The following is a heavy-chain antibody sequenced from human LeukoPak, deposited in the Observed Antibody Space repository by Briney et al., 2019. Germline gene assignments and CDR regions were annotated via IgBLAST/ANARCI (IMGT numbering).Heavy chain of an antibody. CDR1: GFTVSSNY. CDR2: IYTSGST. V-gene: IGHV4-4*07. Sequence: GSLRLSCAASGFTVSSNYMSWVRQAPGKGLEWIGRIYTSGSTNYNPSLKSRVTMSVDTSKNQFSLKLSSVTAADTAVYYCARDLLRGYFDYWGQGTLVTVSS. CDR3: ARDLLRGYFDY. J-gene: IGHJ4*02.